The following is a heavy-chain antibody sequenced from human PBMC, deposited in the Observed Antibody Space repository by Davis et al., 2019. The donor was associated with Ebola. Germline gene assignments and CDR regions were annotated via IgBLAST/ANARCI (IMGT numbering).Heavy chain of an antibody. CDR1: GYSFLTYG. CDR2: ISTYNGDT. V-gene: IGHV1-18*04. J-gene: IGHJ6*04. Sequence: ASVKVSCKASGYSFLTYGISWVRQAPGQGLEWMGWISTYNGDTNYAQKVQGRVTMTTDTSASTVYLELRSLRSDDTAVYYCARGSAWGIDCSGGSCYSLSSLYYGMDVWGKGTTVTVSS. D-gene: IGHD2-15*01. CDR3: ARGSAWGIDCSGGSCYSLSSLYYGMDV.